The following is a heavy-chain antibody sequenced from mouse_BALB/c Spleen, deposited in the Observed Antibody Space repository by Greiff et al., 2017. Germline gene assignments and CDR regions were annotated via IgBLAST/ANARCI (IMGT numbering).Heavy chain of an antibody. V-gene: IGHV14-4*02. CDR3: NAGGNAMDY. Sequence: EVKLMESGAELVRSGASVKLSCTASGFNIKDYYMHWVKQRPEQGLEWIGWIDPENGDTEYAPKFQGKATMTADTSSNTAYLQLSSLTSEDTAVYYCNAGGNAMDYWGQGTSVTVSS. CDR2: IDPENGDT. CDR1: GFNIKDYY. J-gene: IGHJ4*01.